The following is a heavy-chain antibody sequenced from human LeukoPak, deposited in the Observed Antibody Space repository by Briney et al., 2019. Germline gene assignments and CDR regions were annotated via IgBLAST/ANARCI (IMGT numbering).Heavy chain of an antibody. J-gene: IGHJ4*02. CDR3: ARDPAEYSSSSGHFDY. CDR1: GFTFSSYA. CDR2: ISYDGSNK. V-gene: IGHV3-30-3*01. D-gene: IGHD6-6*01. Sequence: GGSLRPSCAASGFTFSSYAMHWVRQAPGKGLEWVAVISYDGSNKYYADSVKGRFTISRDNSKNTLYLQMNSLRAEDTAVYYCARDPAEYSSSSGHFDYWGQGTLVTVSS.